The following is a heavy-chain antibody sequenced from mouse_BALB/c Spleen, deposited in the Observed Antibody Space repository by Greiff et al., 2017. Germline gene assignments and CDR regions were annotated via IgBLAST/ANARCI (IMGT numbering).Heavy chain of an antibody. CDR2: IWSGGST. V-gene: IGHV2-2*02. CDR1: GFSLTSYG. CDR3: ARIYYDYDSYAMDY. D-gene: IGHD2-4*01. Sequence: QVQLKESGPGLVQPSQSLSITCTVSGFSLTSYGVHWVRQSPGKGLEWLGVIWSGGSTDYNAAFISRLSISKDNSKSQVFFKMNSLQANDTAIYYCARIYYDYDSYAMDYWGQGTSVTVAS. J-gene: IGHJ4*01.